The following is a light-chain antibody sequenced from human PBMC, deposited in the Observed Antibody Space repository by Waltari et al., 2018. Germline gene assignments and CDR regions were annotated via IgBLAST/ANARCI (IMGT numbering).Light chain of an antibody. J-gene: IGKJ4*01. CDR2: EVS. CDR3: QHYLSYPIT. V-gene: IGKV1-13*02. Sequence: IQLTQSPSSLSASVGDSVTITCRASQDISGALAWYPQQPGTGPKLLIYEVSGLESGVPSRFRGSRSGTDFTLTITSLQPDDFATYYCQHYLSYPITFGGGTKVQIK. CDR1: QDISGA.